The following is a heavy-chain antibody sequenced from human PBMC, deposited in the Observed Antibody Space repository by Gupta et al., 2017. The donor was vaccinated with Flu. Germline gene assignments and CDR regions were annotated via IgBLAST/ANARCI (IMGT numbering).Heavy chain of an antibody. V-gene: IGHV3-33*01. CDR3: ARDLAVSSGWYFYYYYYGMDV. Sequence: VRQAPGKGLEWVAVIWYDGSNKYYADSVKGRFTISRDNSKNTLYLQMNSLRAEDTAVYYCARDLAVSSGWYFYYYYYGMDVWGQGTTVTVSS. D-gene: IGHD6-19*01. J-gene: IGHJ6*02. CDR2: IWYDGSNK.